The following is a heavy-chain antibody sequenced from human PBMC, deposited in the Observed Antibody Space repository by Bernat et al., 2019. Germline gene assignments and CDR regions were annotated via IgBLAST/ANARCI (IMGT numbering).Heavy chain of an antibody. D-gene: IGHD2-2*01. J-gene: IGHJ6*03. CDR1: GGSISSYY. CDR3: VRENGYCSSTICSADYYYYMDV. V-gene: IGHV4-59*01. CDR2: ISYSGKT. Sequence: QVQLQESGQGLVKPSETLSLTCTVSGGSISSYYWSWIRQPPGKGLEWIGYISYSGKTNYNPSLKSRVSISVDTSKNQFSLRLSSVTAAETAVYYCVRENGYCSSTICSADYYYYMDVWGKGTTVTVSS.